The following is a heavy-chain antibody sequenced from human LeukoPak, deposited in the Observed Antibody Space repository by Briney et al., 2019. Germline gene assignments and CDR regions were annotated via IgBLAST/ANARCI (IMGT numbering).Heavy chain of an antibody. CDR3: ARAGGRYCSGGSCSGL. CDR1: GGSISSSSYY. CDR2: IYYSGST. Sequence: PSETLSLTCTVSGGSISSSSYYWGWIRQPPGKGLEWIGSIYYSGSTYYNPSLKSRVTISVDTSKNQFSLKLSSVTAADTAVYYCARAGGRYCSGGSCSGLWGQGTLVTVSS. D-gene: IGHD2-15*01. V-gene: IGHV4-39*01. J-gene: IGHJ4*02.